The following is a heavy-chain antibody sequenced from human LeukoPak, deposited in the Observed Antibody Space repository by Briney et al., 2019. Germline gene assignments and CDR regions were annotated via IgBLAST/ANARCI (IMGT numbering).Heavy chain of an antibody. V-gene: IGHV4-39*07. Sequence: SETLSLTCTVSGGSISGSSYYWGWIRQPPGKGLESIGSIYFSGRTNYNPSLKSRVTISVDTSKNQFSLKLTSVTAADTAVYYCARAFLDFYYYMDVWGEGTTVIVSS. D-gene: IGHD2/OR15-2a*01. CDR1: GGSISGSSYY. CDR2: IYFSGRT. CDR3: ARAFLDFYYYMDV. J-gene: IGHJ6*03.